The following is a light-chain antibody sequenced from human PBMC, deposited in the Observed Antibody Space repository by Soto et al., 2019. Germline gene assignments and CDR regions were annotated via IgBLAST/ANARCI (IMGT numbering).Light chain of an antibody. CDR3: QQYRSSPLT. J-gene: IGKJ4*01. V-gene: IGKV3-20*01. Sequence: EIGLTQSPGTLSLSPGEGATLSCRASQSVGNSYVAWYQQKPGQAPRLLISGTSSRATGIPDRFSGSGSGTDFTLTLSRLEPEDFAVYYCQQYRSSPLTFGAGTKIEIK. CDR2: GTS. CDR1: QSVGNSY.